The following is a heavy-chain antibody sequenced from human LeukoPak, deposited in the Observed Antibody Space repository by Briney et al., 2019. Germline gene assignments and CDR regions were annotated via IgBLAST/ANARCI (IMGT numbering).Heavy chain of an antibody. D-gene: IGHD1-26*01. J-gene: IGHJ4*02. CDR1: AFTFSDYS. Sequence: PGGSLRLSCEASAFTFSDYSMTWVRQRPGKGLEWVAGISTGGTETYYADSVRGRATIHRGNLVNTVYLLMDNLRVEDTALYFCAKDGAQPGYYFDFWGQGALVTVSS. CDR3: AKDGAQPGYYFDF. V-gene: IGHV3-23*01. CDR2: ISTGGTET.